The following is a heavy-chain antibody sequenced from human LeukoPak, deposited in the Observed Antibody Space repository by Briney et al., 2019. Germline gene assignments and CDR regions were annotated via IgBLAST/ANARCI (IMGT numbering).Heavy chain of an antibody. CDR3: ARALYSSPLEFDY. Sequence: GASVRVSCKASGGTFSSYAISWVRQAPGQGLEWMGGIIPIFGTANYAQKFQGRVTITADESTSTAYMELSSLRSEDTAVYYCARALYSSPLEFDYWGQGTLVTVSS. CDR1: GGTFSSYA. J-gene: IGHJ4*02. D-gene: IGHD6-19*01. CDR2: IIPIFGTA. V-gene: IGHV1-69*13.